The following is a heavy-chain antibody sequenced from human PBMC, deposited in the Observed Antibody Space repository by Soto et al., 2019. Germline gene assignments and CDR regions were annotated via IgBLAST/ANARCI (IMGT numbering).Heavy chain of an antibody. Sequence: SETLSVTCTVSGGSISSCDYYWSWIRQPPGKGLEWIGYIYYSGSTYYNPSLKSRVTISVDTSKNQFSLKLSPVTAADTAVYYCAGEVTEDQYYYDGMDVWGQGTTVTVA. CDR3: AGEVTEDQYYYDGMDV. D-gene: IGHD7-27*01. CDR1: GGSISSCDYY. J-gene: IGHJ6*02. CDR2: IYYSGST. V-gene: IGHV4-30-4*01.